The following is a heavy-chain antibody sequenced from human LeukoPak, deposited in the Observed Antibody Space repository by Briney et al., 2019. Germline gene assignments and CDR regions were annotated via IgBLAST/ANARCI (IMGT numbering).Heavy chain of an antibody. Sequence: PGGSLRLSCAASGFTFSSYEMNWVRQAPGKGLEWVSYISSSGSTIYYADSVKGRFTISRDNAKNSLYLQMNSLRAEDTAVYYCARDSIFFSSGWHVGPDWGQGTLVTVS. J-gene: IGHJ4*02. D-gene: IGHD6-19*01. V-gene: IGHV3-48*03. CDR2: ISSSGSTI. CDR1: GFTFSSYE. CDR3: ARDSIFFSSGWHVGPD.